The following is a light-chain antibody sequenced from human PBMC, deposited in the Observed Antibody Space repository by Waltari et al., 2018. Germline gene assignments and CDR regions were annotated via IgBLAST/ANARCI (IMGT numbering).Light chain of an antibody. CDR1: QTVARNY. CDR3: HQYATSPLT. CDR2: TAS. J-gene: IGKJ4*01. V-gene: IGKV3-20*01. Sequence: EIVLTQSPGTLSLSPGESVTLSCRARQTVARNYLAWFQQKPGQAPRLVIHTASNRAPGIPDRFSGSGSGTDFTLTISRLEPEDFAVYSCHQYATSPLTFGGGTKVEIK.